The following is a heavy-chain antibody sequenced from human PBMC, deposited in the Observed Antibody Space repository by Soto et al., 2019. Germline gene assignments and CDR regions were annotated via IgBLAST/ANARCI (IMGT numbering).Heavy chain of an antibody. CDR2: ISAYNGNT. CDR3: SLAPYCGGDRYWPY. V-gene: IGHV1-18*01. Sequence: ASVKVSCKASGYTFTSSGISWVRQAPGQGLEWMGWISAYNGNTNYAQKLQGRVTMTTDTSTSTAYMELRSLRSDDTAVYYCSLAPYCGGDRYWPYWGQGTLVTVSS. J-gene: IGHJ4*02. D-gene: IGHD2-21*01. CDR1: GYTFTSSG.